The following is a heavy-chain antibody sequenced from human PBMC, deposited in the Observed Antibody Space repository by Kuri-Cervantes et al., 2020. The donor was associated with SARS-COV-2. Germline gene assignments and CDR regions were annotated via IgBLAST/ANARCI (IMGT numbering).Heavy chain of an antibody. CDR2: IYSGGST. Sequence: GESLKISGAASGFTVSSNYMSWVRQAPGKGLEWVSVIYSGGSTYYADSVKGRFTISRDNAKNSLYLQMNSLRAEDTAVYYCACQGWELLPDVVFWFDPWGQGTLVTVSS. CDR3: ACQGWELLPDVVFWFDP. D-gene: IGHD1-26*01. V-gene: IGHV3-66*04. CDR1: GFTVSSNY. J-gene: IGHJ5*02.